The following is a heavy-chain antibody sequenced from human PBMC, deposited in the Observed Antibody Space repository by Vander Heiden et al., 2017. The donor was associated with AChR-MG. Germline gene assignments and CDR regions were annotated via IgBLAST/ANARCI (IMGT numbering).Heavy chain of an antibody. CDR2: IYGNDDK. CDR1: GFPLSTGGVG. V-gene: IGHV2-5*01. CDR3: AHDVPGLLGFDY. D-gene: IGHD1-26*01. Sequence: QITLQESGPTLVKPTQTPTLTCPFSGFPLSTGGVGVAWIRQPPGKAMEWLALIYGNDDKRYSASLKSRLTITKDTSKNQVVLTMTRMDPVDTATYYCAHDVPGLLGFDYWGQGTLVTVSS. J-gene: IGHJ4*02.